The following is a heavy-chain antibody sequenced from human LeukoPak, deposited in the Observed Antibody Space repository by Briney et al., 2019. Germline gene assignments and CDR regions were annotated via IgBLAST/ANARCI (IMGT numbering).Heavy chain of an antibody. CDR3: AAQCNDDFCYKRDYMDV. V-gene: IGHV1-2*02. D-gene: IGHD2-2*02. CDR1: KNMFTGYF. CDR2: INPNSGGT. Sequence: ASVKVSCKTSKNMFTGYFMHWVRQAPGQGLEWIGWINPNSGGTLFARRFQGRVTMIRDTSIGATYMELSRLTSDDTALYYCAAQCNDDFCYKRDYMDVWGKGTMVIVSS. J-gene: IGHJ6*03.